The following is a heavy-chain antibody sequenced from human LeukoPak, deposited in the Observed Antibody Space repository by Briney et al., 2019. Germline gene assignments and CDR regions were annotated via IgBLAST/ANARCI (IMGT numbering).Heavy chain of an antibody. V-gene: IGHV1-69*06. J-gene: IGHJ6*03. CDR1: ADTFSRYA. D-gene: IGHD4-11*01. Sequence: ASVKVSCKTSADTFSRYALNWVRQAPGQGLEWMGRIVPMLETAHYAPRFQGGVSITADRSTTTVYMELRHLRSDDAALYFCATGPYTSARSGFYYYYMDVWGKGTTVTVSS. CDR3: ATGPYTSARSGFYYYYMDV. CDR2: IVPMLETA.